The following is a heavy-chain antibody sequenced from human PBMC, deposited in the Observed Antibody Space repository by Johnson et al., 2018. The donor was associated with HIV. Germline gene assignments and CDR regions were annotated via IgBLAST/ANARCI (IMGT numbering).Heavy chain of an antibody. J-gene: IGHJ3*02. D-gene: IGHD1-26*01. CDR2: ILYDGNSK. V-gene: IGHV3-30*02. Sequence: QVQLVESGGGLIQPGGSLRLSCAASGFTVSSNYMTWVRQAPGKGLEWVAFILYDGNSKYYIDSVKGRFTVSRDNSKNTLYLQMKSLRPEDTAVYYCAKESKWESRTPHAFDMWGQGTMVTVSS. CDR3: AKESKWESRTPHAFDM. CDR1: GFTVSSNY.